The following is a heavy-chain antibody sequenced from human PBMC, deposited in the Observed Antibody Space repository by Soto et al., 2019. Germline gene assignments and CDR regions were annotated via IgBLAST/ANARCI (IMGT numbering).Heavy chain of an antibody. CDR1: GFTFSSYA. Sequence: GGSLRLSCAASGFTFSSYAMHWVRQAPGKGLEWVAVISYDGSNKYYADSVKGRFTISRDNSKNTLYLQMNSLRAEDTAVYYCASEFEWEVRYFDWLLFYWGQGTLVTVSS. V-gene: IGHV3-30-3*01. CDR3: ASEFEWEVRYFDWLLFY. D-gene: IGHD3-9*01. J-gene: IGHJ4*02. CDR2: ISYDGSNK.